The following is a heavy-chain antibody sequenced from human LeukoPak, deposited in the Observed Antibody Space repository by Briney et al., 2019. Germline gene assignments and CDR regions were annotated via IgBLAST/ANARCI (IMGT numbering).Heavy chain of an antibody. CDR1: AYTLTELS. CDR3: ATGVSYYYYMDV. CDR2: FDPEDGET. D-gene: IGHD3-16*01. Sequence: ASVKVSSKVSAYTLTELSMHWVRQAPGKGLEWMGGFDPEDGETIYAQKFQGRVTMTEDTSTDTAYMELSSLRSEDTAVYYCATGVSYYYYMDVSGKGTTVTVSS. J-gene: IGHJ6*03. V-gene: IGHV1-24*01.